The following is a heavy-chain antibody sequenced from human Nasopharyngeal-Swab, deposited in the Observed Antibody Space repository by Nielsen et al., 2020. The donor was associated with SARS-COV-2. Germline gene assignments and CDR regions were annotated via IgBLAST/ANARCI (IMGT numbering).Heavy chain of an antibody. J-gene: IGHJ3*02. CDR2: IYHSGST. V-gene: IGHV4-4*02. CDR1: GGSISSSNW. Sequence: SETLSLTCAVSGGSISSSNWWSWVRQPPGKGLEWIGEIYHSGSTNYNPSLKSRVTISVDKSKNQFSLKPSSVTAADTAVYYCASFYYGSSGSVGAFDIWGQGTMVTVSS. D-gene: IGHD3-22*01. CDR3: ASFYYGSSGSVGAFDI.